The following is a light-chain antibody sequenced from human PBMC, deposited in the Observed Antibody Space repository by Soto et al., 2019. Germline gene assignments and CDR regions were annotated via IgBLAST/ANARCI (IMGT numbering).Light chain of an antibody. CDR1: SSDVGRYDL. J-gene: IGLJ1*01. CDR3: CSYAGTSTSLYV. CDR2: EVS. V-gene: IGLV2-23*02. Sequence: QSALTQPASVSGSPGQSITVSCTGTSSDVGRYDLVSWYQQYPGKAPKLMIYEVSKRPSGVSNRFSGSKSGNTASLTVSGLQAEDAADYYCCSYAGTSTSLYVFGTETKVTVL.